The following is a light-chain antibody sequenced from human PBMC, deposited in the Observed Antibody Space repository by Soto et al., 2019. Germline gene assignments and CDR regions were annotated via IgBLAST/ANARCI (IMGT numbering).Light chain of an antibody. CDR2: DNN. Sequence: QSVLTQPPSVSAPPGQKVTISCSGSSSNIGNNYVSWYQQLPGTAPKLLIYDNNKRPSGIPDRFSGSKSGTSATLGITGLQTGDEADYYCGTWHSSLSAGNYVFGTGTKVTVL. V-gene: IGLV1-51*01. CDR3: GTWHSSLSAGNYV. CDR1: SSNIGNNY. J-gene: IGLJ1*01.